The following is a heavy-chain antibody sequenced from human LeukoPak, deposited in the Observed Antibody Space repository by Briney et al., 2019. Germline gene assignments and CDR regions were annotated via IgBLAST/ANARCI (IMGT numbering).Heavy chain of an antibody. D-gene: IGHD2-21*02. CDR2: IYYSGST. J-gene: IGHJ6*03. Sequence: SETLSLTCTVSGGSISSSSYYWGWIRQPPGKGLEWIGTIYYSGSTYSNPSLRSRVTIPVDTSKNQFSLKLSSVTAADTAVYCARSAAYCGGDCYYHYYYYMDVWGKGTTVTVS. CDR1: GGSISSSSYY. CDR3: ARSAAYCGGDCYYHYYYYMDV. V-gene: IGHV4-39*07.